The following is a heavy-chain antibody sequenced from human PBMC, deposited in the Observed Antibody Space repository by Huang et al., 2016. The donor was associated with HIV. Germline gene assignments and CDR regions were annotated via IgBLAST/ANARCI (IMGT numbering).Heavy chain of an antibody. J-gene: IGHJ6*02. D-gene: IGHD1-7*01. CDR2: IKQDESEK. V-gene: IGHV3-7*01. Sequence: VESGGRSVQPGGSFKLSCVGSTFTFGAYWMSWVCQPPGKGLEWVANIKQDESEKYYVDSVKGRFNISRDNARKVLFLEMDDLRVEDTAIYFCATKTAGMDIWGQGTTVTVSS. CDR3: ATKTAGMDI. CDR1: TFTFGAYW.